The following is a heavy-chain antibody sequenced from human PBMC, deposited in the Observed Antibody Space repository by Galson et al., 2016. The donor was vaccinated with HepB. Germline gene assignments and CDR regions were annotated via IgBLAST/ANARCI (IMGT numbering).Heavy chain of an antibody. CDR3: ALQLGGNNWFDS. D-gene: IGHD3-16*01. V-gene: IGHV4-4*02. CDR2: VYHKGDT. J-gene: IGHJ5*01. Sequence: SETLSLTCAVSGSSIISTHWWTWVRQPPQRGLEWIGEVYHKGDTAYNPSLKSRVTISVDTSKNQFSLKLDSVTAADTGIYYCALQLGGNNWFDSWGPGTLVAVSS. CDR1: GSSIISTHW.